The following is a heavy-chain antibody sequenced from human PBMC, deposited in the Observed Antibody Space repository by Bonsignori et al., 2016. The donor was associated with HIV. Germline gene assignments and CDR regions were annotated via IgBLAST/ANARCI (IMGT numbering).Heavy chain of an antibody. V-gene: IGHV3-53*01. CDR2: IYSGGST. J-gene: IGHJ6*03. Sequence: GESLKISCAASGFTVSSNYMSWVRQAPGKGLEWVSVIYSGGSTYYADSVKGRFTISRDNSKNTLYLQMNSLRAEDTAVYYCARAPGSSLSRYYYYYYMDVWGKGTTVTVSS. D-gene: IGHD3-16*02. CDR3: ARAPGSSLSRYYYYYYMDV. CDR1: GFTVSSNY.